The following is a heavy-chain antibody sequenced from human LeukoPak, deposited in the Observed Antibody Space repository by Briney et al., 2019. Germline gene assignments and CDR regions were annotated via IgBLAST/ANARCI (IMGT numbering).Heavy chain of an antibody. CDR2: IYTSGST. Sequence: SETLSLTCTVSGGSISSYYWSSIRQPAGKGLEWIGRIYTSGSTNYNPSLKSRVTMSVDTSKNQFSLKLSSVTAADTAVYYCARVQLTTVTGYFDYWGQGTLVTVSS. J-gene: IGHJ4*02. CDR1: GGSISSYY. D-gene: IGHD4-17*01. CDR3: ARVQLTTVTGYFDY. V-gene: IGHV4-4*07.